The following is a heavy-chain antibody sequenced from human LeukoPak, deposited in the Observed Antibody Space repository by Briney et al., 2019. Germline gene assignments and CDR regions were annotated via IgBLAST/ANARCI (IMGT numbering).Heavy chain of an antibody. Sequence: SETLSLTCTVSGGSISSYYWSWIRQPAGKGLEWTGRIYSSGSTDYNPSLKSRVTMSVDTSKNKFSLKLSSVTAADTAVYYCARDPGTTGEVKFDPWGQGTLVTVSS. CDR1: GGSISSYY. D-gene: IGHD4-17*01. J-gene: IGHJ5*02. CDR2: IYSSGST. CDR3: ARDPGTTGEVKFDP. V-gene: IGHV4-4*07.